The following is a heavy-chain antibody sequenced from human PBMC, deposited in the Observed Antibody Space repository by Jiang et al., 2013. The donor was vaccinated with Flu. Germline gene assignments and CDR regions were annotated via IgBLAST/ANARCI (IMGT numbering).Heavy chain of an antibody. J-gene: IGHJ6*02. D-gene: IGHD3-22*01. CDR3: ARDWRESSGYYNGMDV. CDR2: IYYSGSA. CDR1: GGSISSNNYY. Sequence: GLVKPSQTLSLTCTVSGGSISSNNYYWSWIRQHPGKGLEWIGHIYYSGSAFYNPSLKSLVTISVDTSKNQFSLKLSSVTAADTAVYFCARDWRESSGYYNGMDVWGQGTTVTVSS. V-gene: IGHV4-31*01.